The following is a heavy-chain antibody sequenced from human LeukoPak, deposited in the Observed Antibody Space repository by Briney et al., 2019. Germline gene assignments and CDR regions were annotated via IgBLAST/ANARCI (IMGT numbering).Heavy chain of an antibody. Sequence: GGSLRLSCAASGFTFSSYSMNWVRQAPGKGLEWVSSISSSSSYIYYADSVKGRFTISRDNAKNSLYLQMNSLRAEDTAVYYCARVGKVGYYYYYMDVWGKGTTVTVSS. V-gene: IGHV3-21*01. D-gene: IGHD7-27*01. CDR1: GFTFSSYS. J-gene: IGHJ6*03. CDR2: ISSSSSYI. CDR3: ARVGKVGYYYYYMDV.